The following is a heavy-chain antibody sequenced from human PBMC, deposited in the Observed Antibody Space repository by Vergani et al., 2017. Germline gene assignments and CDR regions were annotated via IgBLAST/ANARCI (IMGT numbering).Heavy chain of an antibody. Sequence: QVQLQESGPGLVKPSETLSLTCTVSGGSISSYYWSWIRQPPGKGLEWIGYIYYSGSTYYNPSLKSRVTISVDTSKNQFSLKLSSVTAADTAVYYCARDTTYGDYGGVDYWGQGTLVTVSS. CDR2: IYYSGST. J-gene: IGHJ4*02. D-gene: IGHD4-17*01. CDR3: ARDTTYGDYGGVDY. CDR1: GGSISSYY. V-gene: IGHV4-59*12.